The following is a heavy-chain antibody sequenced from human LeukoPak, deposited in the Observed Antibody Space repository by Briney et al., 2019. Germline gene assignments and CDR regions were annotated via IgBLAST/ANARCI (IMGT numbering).Heavy chain of an antibody. Sequence: ASVKVSFKASGGTFSSYAISWVRQAPGQGLEWMGGIIPIFGTANYAQKFQGRVTITTDESTSTDYMELSSLRSEDTAVYYCARGVYSYGSNWFDPWGQGTLVPVSS. D-gene: IGHD5-18*01. J-gene: IGHJ5*02. CDR1: GGTFSSYA. V-gene: IGHV1-69*05. CDR3: ARGVYSYGSNWFDP. CDR2: IIPIFGTA.